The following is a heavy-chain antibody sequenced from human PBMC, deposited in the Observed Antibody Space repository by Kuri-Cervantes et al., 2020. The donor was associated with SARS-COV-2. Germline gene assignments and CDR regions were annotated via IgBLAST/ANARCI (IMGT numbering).Heavy chain of an antibody. Sequence: ASVKVSCKASGYTFTDYYMHWVRQDPGQGLEWMGWINPNSGGTNYAQKFQGWVTMTRDTSISTVYMELSRLRSDDTAVYYCARSTPFRRLLVISQGGAFDIWGQGTMVTVSS. D-gene: IGHD3-22*01. CDR3: ARSTPFRRLLVISQGGAFDI. V-gene: IGHV1-2*04. J-gene: IGHJ3*02. CDR1: GYTFTDYY. CDR2: INPNSGGT.